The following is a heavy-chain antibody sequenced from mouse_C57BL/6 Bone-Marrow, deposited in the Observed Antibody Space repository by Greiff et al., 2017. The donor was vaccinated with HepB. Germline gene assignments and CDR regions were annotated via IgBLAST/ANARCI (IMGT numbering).Heavy chain of an antibody. CDR3: ARDEDYGAPLFAY. Sequence: QVQLQQPGAELVKPGASVKLSCKASGYTFTSYWMHWVKQRPGQGLEWIGMIHPNSGSTNYNEKFKSKATLTVDKSSSTAYMQLSSLTSEDSAVYYCARDEDYGAPLFAYWGQGTLVTVSA. D-gene: IGHD2-4*01. CDR1: GYTFTSYW. J-gene: IGHJ3*01. V-gene: IGHV1-64*01. CDR2: IHPNSGST.